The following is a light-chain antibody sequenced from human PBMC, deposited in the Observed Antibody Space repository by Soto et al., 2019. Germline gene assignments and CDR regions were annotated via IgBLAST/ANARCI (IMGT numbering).Light chain of an antibody. V-gene: IGLV2-14*01. CDR1: SSDVGGYNY. CDR3: SSYTSSSTLV. CDR2: EVS. Sequence: QSVLTQPASVSGSPGQSITISCTGTSSDVGGYNYVSWYQQHPGKAPKVMIYEVSNRPSEVSNRFSGSKSGNTASLTISGLQAEDEADYYCSSYTSSSTLVFGGGTKVTVL. J-gene: IGLJ3*02.